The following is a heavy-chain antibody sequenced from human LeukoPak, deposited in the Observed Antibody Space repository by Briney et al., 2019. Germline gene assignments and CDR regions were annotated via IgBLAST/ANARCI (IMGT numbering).Heavy chain of an antibody. CDR3: ARGGGGTAIDY. J-gene: IGHJ4*02. V-gene: IGHV3-74*01. CDR1: GFTFSSYW. Sequence: PGGSLRLSCAASGFTFSSYWMHWVRQGPGKGLVWVSYISGDGSRTTYADSVKGRFTISRDNAKNTLDLQMNSLRAEDTAVYYSARGGGGTAIDYWAQGTLVTVSS. CDR2: ISGDGSRT. D-gene: IGHD1-7*01.